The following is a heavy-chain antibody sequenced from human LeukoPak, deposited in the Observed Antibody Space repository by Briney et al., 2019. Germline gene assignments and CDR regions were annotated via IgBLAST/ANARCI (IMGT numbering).Heavy chain of an antibody. V-gene: IGHV3-23*01. J-gene: IGHJ4*02. CDR3: AKDSTSFLRGGSIDY. CDR2: IRGSGDIT. D-gene: IGHD3-3*02. Sequence: PGGSLRLSCAASGFTFSSYSMNWVRQAPGKGLEWVAAIRGSGDITYYGDSVKGRFTISRDNSRNTLFLQLNSLRAEDTAVYYCAKDSTSFLRGGSIDYWGQGTLVTVSS. CDR1: GFTFSSYS.